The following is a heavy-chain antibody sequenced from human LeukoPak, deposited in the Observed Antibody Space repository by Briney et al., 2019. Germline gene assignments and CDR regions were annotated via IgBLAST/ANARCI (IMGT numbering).Heavy chain of an antibody. CDR1: GFTFSSYA. CDR2: ISGSGGST. D-gene: IGHD2-8*01. V-gene: IGHV3-23*01. CDR3: ARGLQGVWVAFYGMDV. J-gene: IGHJ6*02. Sequence: GGSLRLSCAASGFTFSSYAMSWVRQAPGKGLEWVSAISGSGGSTYYPGSVKGRFTISRENAKNSLYLQMNSLRAGDTAVYYCARGLQGVWVAFYGMDVWGQGTTVTVSS.